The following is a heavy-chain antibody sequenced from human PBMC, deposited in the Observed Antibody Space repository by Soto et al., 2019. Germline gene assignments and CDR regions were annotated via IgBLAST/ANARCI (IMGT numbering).Heavy chain of an antibody. V-gene: IGHV4-30-4*01. J-gene: IGHJ5*02. D-gene: IGHD1-7*01. CDR2: MYSSGTT. CDR3: SRGSGITGTTKDWFDP. CDR1: GGFIISGDYY. Sequence: SETLSLTCTVSGGFIISGDYYWSWIRQSPGKGLEWIGYMYSSGTTYYNPSLKSRVTISIDASKNQFYLRLSSVTAADTAVYYFSRGSGITGTTKDWFDPWGQGTLVTVSS.